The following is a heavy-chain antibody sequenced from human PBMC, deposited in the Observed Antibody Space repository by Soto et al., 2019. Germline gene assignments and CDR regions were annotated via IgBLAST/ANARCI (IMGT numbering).Heavy chain of an antibody. CDR3: ARGHGGYDYNWFDP. CDR1: GGSISSYY. Sequence: SETLSLTCTVSGGSISSYYWSWIRQPPGKGLEWIGYIYYSGSTNYNPSLKSRVTISVDTSKNQFSLKLSSVTAADTAVYYCARGHGGYDYNWFDPWGQGTLVTVSS. V-gene: IGHV4-59*08. CDR2: IYYSGST. D-gene: IGHD5-12*01. J-gene: IGHJ5*02.